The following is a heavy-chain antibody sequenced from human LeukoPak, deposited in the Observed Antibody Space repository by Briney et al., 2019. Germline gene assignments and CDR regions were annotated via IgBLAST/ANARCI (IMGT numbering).Heavy chain of an antibody. D-gene: IGHD3-10*02. CDR3: ARGIYSVRGVIEY. CDR1: GGSISSSSYY. V-gene: IGHV4-39*07. CDR2: IYYSGST. Sequence: SETLSLTCTVSGGSISSSSYYWGWIRQPPGKGLEWIGSIYYSGSTYHNPSLKSRVTISVDTSKNQFSLKLSSVTAADTAVYYCARGIYSVRGVIEYWGQGTLVTVSS. J-gene: IGHJ4*02.